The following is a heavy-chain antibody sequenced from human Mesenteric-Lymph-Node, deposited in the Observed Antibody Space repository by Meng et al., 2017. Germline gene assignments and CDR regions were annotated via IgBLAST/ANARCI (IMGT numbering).Heavy chain of an antibody. Sequence: SCTVSGGSVSSGGYYWNWIRQPAGKGLEWIGRIYTSGSTNYNPSLESRLTISLDTSKNEFSLKLTSVTAADTAVYYCAREEYSSGLFDYWGQGTLVTVSS. CDR1: GGSVSSGGYY. CDR3: AREEYSSGLFDY. CDR2: IYTSGST. J-gene: IGHJ4*02. V-gene: IGHV4-61*02. D-gene: IGHD6-19*01.